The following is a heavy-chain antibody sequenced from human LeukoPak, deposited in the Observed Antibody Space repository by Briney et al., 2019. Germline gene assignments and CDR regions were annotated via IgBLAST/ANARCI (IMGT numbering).Heavy chain of an antibody. CDR1: GYSFTSYW. CDR3: ARVSIAAAGTADAFDI. CDR2: IYPGDSDT. Sequence: GESLKISCKGSGYSFTSYWIGWVRQMPGKGLEWMGIIYPGDSDTRYSPSFQGQVTTSADKSISTAYLQWSSLKASDTAMYYCARVSIAAAGTADAFDIWGQGTMVTVSS. J-gene: IGHJ3*02. V-gene: IGHV5-51*01. D-gene: IGHD6-13*01.